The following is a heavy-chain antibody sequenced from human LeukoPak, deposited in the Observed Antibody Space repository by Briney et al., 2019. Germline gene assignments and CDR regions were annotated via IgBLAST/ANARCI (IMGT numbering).Heavy chain of an antibody. D-gene: IGHD2-2*01. V-gene: IGHV3-11*04. CDR1: GFTFSDYY. CDR3: ARSVRSGVPAANGGYFDY. CDR2: ISSSGSTI. Sequence: GGSLRLSCAASGFTFSDYYMSWIRQAPGKGLEWVSYISSSGSTIYYADSVKGRFTISRDNAKNSLYLQMNSLRAEDTAVYYCARSVRSGVPAANGGYFDYWGQGTLVTVSS. J-gene: IGHJ4*02.